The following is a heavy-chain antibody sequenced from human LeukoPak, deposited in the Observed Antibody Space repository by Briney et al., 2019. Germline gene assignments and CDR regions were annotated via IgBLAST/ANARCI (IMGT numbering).Heavy chain of an antibody. CDR2: ISSSGST. D-gene: IGHD5-24*01. CDR1: GDSISSGDYY. J-gene: IGHJ3*02. CDR3: ASAARMATFAFDI. Sequence: SETLSLTCTVSGDSISSGDYYWSWIRQPAGKGLEWIGRISSSGSTNYNPSLKSRVTISVDTSKNQFSLKLSSVTAADTAVYFCASAARMATFAFDIWGQGAMVTVSS. V-gene: IGHV4-61*02.